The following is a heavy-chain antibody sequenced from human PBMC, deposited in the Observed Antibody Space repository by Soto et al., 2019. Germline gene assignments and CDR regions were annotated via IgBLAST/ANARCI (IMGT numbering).Heavy chain of an antibody. J-gene: IGHJ6*02. CDR2: ISVIGDYT. D-gene: IGHD4-4*01. V-gene: IGHV3-21*01. Sequence: TVGSLRLSCEVSGFTFSSYSINWVRQAPGKGLEWVSSISVIGDYTFYADSVKGRFTISRDNAKNSLFLQMDSLRAEDTAVYFCARDSKNRQDGMDVWGQGTTVTVSS. CDR1: GFTFSSYS. CDR3: ARDSKNRQDGMDV.